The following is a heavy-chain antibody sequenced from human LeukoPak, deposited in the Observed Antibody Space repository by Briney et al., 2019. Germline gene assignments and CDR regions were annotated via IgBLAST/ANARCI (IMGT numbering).Heavy chain of an antibody. J-gene: IGHJ4*02. CDR1: GFTFSSYA. Sequence: GGSLRLSCAASGFTFSSYAMSWVRQAPGKGLEWVSVFSGSGGTTYYADSVKGRFTISRDNSKNTLYLQMNSLRAEDTAVYYCAKGDSSGYRGYFDSWGQGTLVTVSS. CDR2: FSGSGGTT. V-gene: IGHV3-23*01. D-gene: IGHD3-22*01. CDR3: AKGDSSGYRGYFDS.